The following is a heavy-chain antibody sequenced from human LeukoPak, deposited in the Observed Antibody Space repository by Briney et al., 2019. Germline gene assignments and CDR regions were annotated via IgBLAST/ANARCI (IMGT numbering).Heavy chain of an antibody. Sequence: GGSLRLSCAASGFTFSSYEMNWVRQAPGKGLEWVSYISSSGSTIYYADSVKGRFTISRDNAKNSLYLQMNSLRAEDTAVYYCARGRPNLEPYDYWAREPWSPSPQ. CDR1: GFTFSSYE. D-gene: IGHD1-1*01. V-gene: IGHV3-48*03. J-gene: IGHJ4*02. CDR3: ARGRPNLEPYDY. CDR2: ISSSGSTI.